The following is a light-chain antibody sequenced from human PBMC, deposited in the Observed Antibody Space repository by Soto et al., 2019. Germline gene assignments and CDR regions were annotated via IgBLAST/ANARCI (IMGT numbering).Light chain of an antibody. CDR2: WAS. J-gene: IGKJ2*02. V-gene: IGKV4-1*01. CDR1: QSVLYSSNNKNY. Sequence: DIVMTQSPESLAGSLGERATINCKSSQSVLYSSNNKNYLAWYQQKPGQPPKLLISWASTRESGVPDRFSGSGSATDFTLTISSLQAEDGAVYYCQQYYTSWWTFGQGTKLEIK. CDR3: QQYYTSWWT.